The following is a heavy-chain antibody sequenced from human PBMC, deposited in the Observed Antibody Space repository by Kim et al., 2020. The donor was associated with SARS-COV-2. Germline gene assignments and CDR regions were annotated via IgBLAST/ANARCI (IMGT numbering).Heavy chain of an antibody. CDR1: RFTFNNYW. CDR2: ISSDGSIT. V-gene: IGHV3-74*01. J-gene: IGHJ6*02. D-gene: IGHD3-10*01. CDR3: ARGFFRVGFDV. Sequence: GGSLRLSCAVSRFTFNNYWINWVRHAPGKGLGWVSRISSDGSITNYADSVKGRVTMSRDNAENTLYLQMNSLRAEDTAVYYCARGFFRVGFDVWGQGTTVTVSS.